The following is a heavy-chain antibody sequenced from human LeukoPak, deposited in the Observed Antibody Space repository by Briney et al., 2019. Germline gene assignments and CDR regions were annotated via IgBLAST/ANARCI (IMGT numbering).Heavy chain of an antibody. Sequence: PSETLSLTCTVSGGSISSSSYYWGWIRQPPGKGLEWIGGIYYSGSTYYNPSLKSRVTISVDTSKNQFSLKLSSVTAADTAVYYCASPNFGVANHYYYYMDVWGKGTTVTVSS. CDR1: GGSISSSSYY. D-gene: IGHD3-3*01. V-gene: IGHV4-39*01. CDR2: IYYSGST. CDR3: ASPNFGVANHYYYYMDV. J-gene: IGHJ6*03.